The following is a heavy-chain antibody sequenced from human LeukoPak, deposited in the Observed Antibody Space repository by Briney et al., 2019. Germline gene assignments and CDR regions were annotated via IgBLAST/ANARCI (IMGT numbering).Heavy chain of an antibody. V-gene: IGHV3-74*01. D-gene: IGHD4-17*01. CDR3: ARDQLGDGDYLFDY. CDR2: VNGDGSST. J-gene: IGHJ4*02. Sequence: GGSLRLSCAASGFTFSRYWMHWVRRAPGKGLVWVSRVNGDGSSTTYADSVKGRFTISRDNAKNTLYLQMNSLRAEDTAVYYCARDQLGDGDYLFDYWGQGTLVAVSS. CDR1: GFTFSRYW.